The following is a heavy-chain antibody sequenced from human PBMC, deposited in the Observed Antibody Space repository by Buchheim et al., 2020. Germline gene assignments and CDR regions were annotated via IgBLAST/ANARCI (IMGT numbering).Heavy chain of an antibody. CDR2: ISGSGGST. D-gene: IGHD2-2*01. Sequence: EVQLLESGGGLVQPGGSLRLSCGASGFTFSSYVMSWVRQAPGKGLEWVSGISGSGGSTYYADSAKGRFTISRDNSKNTLHLQMNSLRGEDTAVYYCARTAIVVVPAAMDVWGKGTT. V-gene: IGHV3-23*01. J-gene: IGHJ6*03. CDR1: GFTFSSYV. CDR3: ARTAIVVVPAAMDV.